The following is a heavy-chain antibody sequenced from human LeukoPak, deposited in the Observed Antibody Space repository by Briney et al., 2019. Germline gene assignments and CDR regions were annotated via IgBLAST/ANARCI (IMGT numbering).Heavy chain of an antibody. CDR3: ARRPDDYGDYMNAFDI. CDR1: GGTFSSYA. J-gene: IGHJ3*02. Sequence: SVKVSCKASGGTFSSYAISWVRQAPGQGLEWMGGIIPIFGTANYAQKFQGRVTITTDESTSTAYMELSSLRSEDTAVYYCARRPDDYGDYMNAFDIRGQGTMVTVSS. CDR2: IIPIFGTA. D-gene: IGHD4-17*01. V-gene: IGHV1-69*05.